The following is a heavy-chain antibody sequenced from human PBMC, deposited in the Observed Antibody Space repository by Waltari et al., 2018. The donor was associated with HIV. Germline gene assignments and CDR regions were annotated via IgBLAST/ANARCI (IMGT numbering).Heavy chain of an antibody. J-gene: IGHJ4*02. Sequence: QVQLQESGPGLVKPSETLSLTCRVPGYSITRAHYWGWIRQPPGKGLQWIGSISHSGKTYYDPTLKSRINISRDTSKNLFSLELTSVTAADTAVYYCARLMSTTRFDSWGQGTLVSVSS. V-gene: IGHV4-38-2*01. D-gene: IGHD1-7*01. CDR3: ARLMSTTRFDS. CDR2: ISHSGKT. CDR1: GYSITRAHY.